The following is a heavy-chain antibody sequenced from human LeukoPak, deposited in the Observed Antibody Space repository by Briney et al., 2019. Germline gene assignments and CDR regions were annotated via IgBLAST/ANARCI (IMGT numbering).Heavy chain of an antibody. D-gene: IGHD3-10*01. CDR3: ASGEGGEFFDY. CDR1: GGSISSYY. Sequence: SETLSLTCTVSGGSISSYYWSWIRQPPGKGLEWIGYIYYSGSTNYNPSLKSRVTISVDTSKNQFSLKLSTVTAADTAVYYCASGEGGEFFDYWGQGTLVTVSS. J-gene: IGHJ4*02. CDR2: IYYSGST. V-gene: IGHV4-59*01.